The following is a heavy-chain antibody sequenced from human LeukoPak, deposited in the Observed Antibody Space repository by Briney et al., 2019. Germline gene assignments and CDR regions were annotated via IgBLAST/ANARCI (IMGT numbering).Heavy chain of an antibody. J-gene: IGHJ4*02. D-gene: IGHD2-21*01. V-gene: IGHV3-30*02. CDR3: AKVGSGDYCGYKGVVDY. CDR1: GFTFNSYG. CDR2: IRYDGSNK. Sequence: PGGSLRLSCAASGFTFNSYGMHWVRQAPGKGLEWVAFIRYDGSNKYYPDSVKGRFTISRDNSKNTLYLQMNSLRAEDTAVYYCAKVGSGDYCGYKGVVDYWGQGTLVTVSS.